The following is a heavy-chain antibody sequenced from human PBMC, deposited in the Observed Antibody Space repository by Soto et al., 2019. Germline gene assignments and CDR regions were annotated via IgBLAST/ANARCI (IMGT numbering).Heavy chain of an antibody. V-gene: IGHV4-4*02. Sequence: GTLYVSSAVPRECIGSANLSCGVRQPPGKGLGWIGEISHSGSTNYNPSLKSRVPLSVDTSKNQFSLKLSSVTAADTAVYYCARLGGSYAAPHFAYWAQGPLVIVS. J-gene: IGHJ4*02. CDR2: ISHSGST. CDR1: RECIGSANL. D-gene: IGHD1-26*01. CDR3: ARLGGSYAAPHFAY.